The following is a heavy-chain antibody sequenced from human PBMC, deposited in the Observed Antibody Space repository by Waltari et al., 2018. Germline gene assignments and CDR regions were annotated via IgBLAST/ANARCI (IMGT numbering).Heavy chain of an antibody. V-gene: IGHV4-34*01. D-gene: IGHD6-13*01. CDR3: ARDKSNPIAAAGNLVWFDP. J-gene: IGHJ5*02. Sequence: QVQLQQWGAGLLKPSETLSLTCAVYGGSFSGYYWSWIRQPPGKGLEWIGEINHSGRTNDSPSPKGRDTISVDTSKNQFTLKLSSVTASDTAVYYCARDKSNPIAAAGNLVWFDPWGQGTLVTVSS. CDR2: INHSGRT. CDR1: GGSFSGYY.